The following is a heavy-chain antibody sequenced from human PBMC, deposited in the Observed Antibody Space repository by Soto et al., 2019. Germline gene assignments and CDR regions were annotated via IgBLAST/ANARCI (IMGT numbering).Heavy chain of an antibody. CDR1: GGSISSSSYY. CDR3: ARQPRYYYDSSGYRKPLYYYGMDV. CDR2: FYYSGST. Sequence: SETLSLTCTVSGGSISSSSYYWGWIRQPPGKGLEWIGSFYYSGSTYYNPSLKSRVTISVDTSKNQFSLKLSSVTAADTAVYYCARQPRYYYDSSGYRKPLYYYGMDVWGQGTTVTVSS. J-gene: IGHJ6*02. D-gene: IGHD3-22*01. V-gene: IGHV4-39*01.